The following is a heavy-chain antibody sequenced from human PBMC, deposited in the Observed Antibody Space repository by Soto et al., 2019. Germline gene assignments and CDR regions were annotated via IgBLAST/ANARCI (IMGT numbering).Heavy chain of an antibody. CDR2: ISGSGGST. Sequence: GGSLRLSCAASGFTFSSYAMSWVRQAPGKGLEWVSAISGSGGSTYYADSVKGRFTISRDNSKNTLYLQMNSLRAEDTAVYYCAKSQLKRLPDYYYYYYMDVWGKGTTVTVSS. J-gene: IGHJ6*03. CDR1: GFTFSSYA. D-gene: IGHD2-2*01. V-gene: IGHV3-23*01. CDR3: AKSQLKRLPDYYYYYYMDV.